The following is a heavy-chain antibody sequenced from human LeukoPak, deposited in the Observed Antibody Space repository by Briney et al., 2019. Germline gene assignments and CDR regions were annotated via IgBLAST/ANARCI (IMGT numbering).Heavy chain of an antibody. J-gene: IGHJ3*02. CDR1: GYTFTGYY. Sequence: AASVKVSCKASGYTFTGYYMHWVRQAPGQGLEWMGIINPSGGSTSYAQKFQGRVTMTRDMSTSTVYMELSSLRSEDTAVYYCARDPANWFGELSPRGAFDIWGQGTMVTVSS. V-gene: IGHV1-46*01. D-gene: IGHD3-10*01. CDR3: ARDPANWFGELSPRGAFDI. CDR2: INPSGGST.